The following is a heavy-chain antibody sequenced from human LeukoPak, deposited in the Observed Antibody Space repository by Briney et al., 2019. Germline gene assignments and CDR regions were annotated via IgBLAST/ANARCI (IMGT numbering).Heavy chain of an antibody. CDR1: GYTFTAYW. CDR2: IYPGDSDT. V-gene: IGHV5-51*01. CDR3: ARQGYYDFSGQDY. D-gene: IGHD3-22*01. Sequence: GESLKIPCEASGYTFTAYWIGWVRQRPGKGLEWMGIIYPGDSDTRYSPSFQGQVTIPADKSISTAYLQWSSLKASDTAIYYCARQGYYDFSGQDYWGQGTLVTVSS. J-gene: IGHJ4*02.